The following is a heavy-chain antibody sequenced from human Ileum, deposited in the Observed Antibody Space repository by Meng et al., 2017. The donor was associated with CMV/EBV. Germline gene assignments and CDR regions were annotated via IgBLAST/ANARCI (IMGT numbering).Heavy chain of an antibody. Sequence: ASVKVSCKASAYTFTHYYIHWVRQAPGQGPEWMGWINTNSGGTKYSQKFQGRITMTRDTSITTAYMDLSGLTSDDTALYFCARGVGSVDPRFDPWGQGTLVTVS. V-gene: IGHV1-2*02. CDR3: ARGVGSVDPRFDP. CDR1: AYTFTHYY. CDR2: INTNSGGT. D-gene: IGHD1-26*01. J-gene: IGHJ5*02.